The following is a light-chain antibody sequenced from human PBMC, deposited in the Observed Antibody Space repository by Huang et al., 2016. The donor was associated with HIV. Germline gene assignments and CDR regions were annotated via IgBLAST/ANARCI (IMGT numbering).Light chain of an antibody. J-gene: IGKJ1*01. Sequence: VLTQSPATLSLSPGERATLSCRAGQSVCSYLAWYQQTPGQAPRLLVSDASHRATGIPARFSGSGSGTDFTLTISSLEPEDFAVYYCHQHSSWPGTFGQGTRVEIK. CDR3: HQHSSWPGT. CDR2: DAS. V-gene: IGKV3-11*01. CDR1: QSVCSY.